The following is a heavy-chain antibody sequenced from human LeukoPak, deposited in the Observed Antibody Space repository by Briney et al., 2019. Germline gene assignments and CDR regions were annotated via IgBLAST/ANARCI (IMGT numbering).Heavy chain of an antibody. J-gene: IGHJ4*02. CDR2: INHSGST. CDR1: GGSFSGFY. Sequence: SETLSLTCAVYGGSFSGFYWNWIRQPPGKGLEWIGEINHSGSTNYNPSLKSRVTISVDTSKNQFSLRLSSVTAADTAVYYCARANYYDSGSYYAFDYWGQGSLVTVSS. V-gene: IGHV4-34*01. CDR3: ARANYYDSGSYYAFDY. D-gene: IGHD3-22*01.